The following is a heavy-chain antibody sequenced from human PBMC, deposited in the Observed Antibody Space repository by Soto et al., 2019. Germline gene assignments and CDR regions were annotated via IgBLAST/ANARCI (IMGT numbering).Heavy chain of an antibody. CDR1: GFTFTSYA. J-gene: IGHJ1*01. Sequence: PGGSLRLSCAASGFTFTSYALTWVRQAPGKGLEWVSDISAGGGSTYYADSVKGRFTIYRDNSRDTVYLEMNSLRAEDTSVYYCVARDHSSASRAEFFHHWGQGTLVTVSS. D-gene: IGHD4-4*01. CDR3: VARDHSSASRAEFFHH. CDR2: ISAGGGST. V-gene: IGHV3-23*01.